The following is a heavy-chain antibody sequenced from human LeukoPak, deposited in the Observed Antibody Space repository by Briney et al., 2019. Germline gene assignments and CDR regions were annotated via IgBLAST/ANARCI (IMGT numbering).Heavy chain of an antibody. J-gene: IGHJ6*03. V-gene: IGHV4-34*01. CDR2: INHSGST. Sequence: AETLSLTCAVYGGSFSGYCWNWIRQPPGKGLEWIGEINHSGSTNYNPSLKSRVTISVDTSKNQLSLKLSSVTAADTAVYYCARGYCSGGSCYSYYYYNYMDVWGKATTVTVSS. CDR3: ARGYCSGGSCYSYYYYNYMDV. CDR1: GGSFSGYC. D-gene: IGHD2-15*01.